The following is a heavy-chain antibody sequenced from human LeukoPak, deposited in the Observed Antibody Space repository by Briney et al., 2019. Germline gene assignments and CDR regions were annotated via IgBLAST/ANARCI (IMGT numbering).Heavy chain of an antibody. CDR3: ARDPVGAHVRRAFDI. CDR1: GFTGCGDY. V-gene: IGHV3-66*01. CDR2: LYYGVST. D-gene: IGHD1-26*01. Sequence: GGSLSLSCVVSGFTGCGDYISWFRQAPERGLEWVSVLYYGVSTFYKDSVKGRFTTSGDNFKNTVYLQMNSLRAEVTAVYYCARDPVGAHVRRAFDIWGQGTMVTVSS. J-gene: IGHJ3*02.